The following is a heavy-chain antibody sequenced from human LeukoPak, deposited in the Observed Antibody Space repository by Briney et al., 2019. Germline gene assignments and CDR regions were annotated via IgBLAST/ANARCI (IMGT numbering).Heavy chain of an antibody. CDR3: AKRVGYGYSMDV. CDR2: IDRGGST. Sequence: GGSLRLSCEASGFSVSSNDMSWVRQAPGKGLECVSVIDRGGSTFYADSVKGRFTISRDNSKNTLYLQMNSLRVEDTAEFYCAKRVGYGYSMDVWGQGTTVTVSS. D-gene: IGHD5-24*01. V-gene: IGHV3-53*01. J-gene: IGHJ6*02. CDR1: GFSVSSND.